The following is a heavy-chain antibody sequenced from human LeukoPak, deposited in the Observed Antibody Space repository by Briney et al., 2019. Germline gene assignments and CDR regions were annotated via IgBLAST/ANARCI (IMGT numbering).Heavy chain of an antibody. J-gene: IGHJ4*02. V-gene: IGHV4-34*01. CDR1: GGSFSGYY. CDR2: INHSGST. Sequence: SETLSLTCAVYGGSFSGYYWSWIRQPPGKGLEWIGEINHSGSTNYNPSLKSRVTISVDTSKNQFSLKLSSVTAADTAVYYCAGAGTGTWGYYFDYWGQGTLVTVSS. CDR3: AGAGTGTWGYYFDY. D-gene: IGHD1-1*01.